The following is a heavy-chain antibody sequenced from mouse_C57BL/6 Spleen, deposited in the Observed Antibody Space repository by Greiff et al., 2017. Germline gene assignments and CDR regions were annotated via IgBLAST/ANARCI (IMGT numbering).Heavy chain of an antibody. CDR1: GYSITSGYY. CDR2: ISYDGSN. V-gene: IGHV3-6*01. D-gene: IGHD4-1*01. J-gene: IGHJ2*01. Sequence: EVKLQESGPGLVKPSQSLSLTCSVTGYSITSGYYWNWIRQFPGNKLEWMGYISYDGSNNYNPSLKNRISITRDTSKNQFFLKLNSVTTEDTATYYCASLGRGEDYWGQGTTLTVSS. CDR3: ASLGRGEDY.